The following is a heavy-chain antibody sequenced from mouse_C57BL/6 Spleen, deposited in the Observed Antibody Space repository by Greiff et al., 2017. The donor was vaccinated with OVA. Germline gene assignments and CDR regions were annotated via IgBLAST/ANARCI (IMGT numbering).Heavy chain of an antibody. D-gene: IGHD1-1*01. CDR2: IDPSDSET. V-gene: IGHV1-52*01. Sequence: QVQLQQPGAELVRPGSSVKLSCKASGYTFTSYWMHWVKQRPIQGLEWIGNIDPSDSETHYNQKFKDKATLTVAKSSSTAYMQLSSLTSEDSAVYYCARRDSSSYAMDYWGQGTSVTVSS. CDR3: ARRDSSSYAMDY. J-gene: IGHJ4*01. CDR1: GYTFTSYW.